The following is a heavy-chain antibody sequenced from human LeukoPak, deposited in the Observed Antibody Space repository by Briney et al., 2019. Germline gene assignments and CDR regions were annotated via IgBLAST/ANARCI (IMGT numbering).Heavy chain of an antibody. CDR2: MNPNSGNT. CDR1: GYTFTSYD. D-gene: IGHD1-26*01. CDR3: ARDGVGATYGGGDWFDP. J-gene: IGHJ5*02. Sequence: ASVKVSCKASGYTFTSYDINWVRQATGQGLEWMGWMNPNSGNTGYAQKFQGRVTMTRDTSISTAYMELSRLRSDDTAVYYCARDGVGATYGGGDWFDPWGQGTLVTVSS. V-gene: IGHV1-8*01.